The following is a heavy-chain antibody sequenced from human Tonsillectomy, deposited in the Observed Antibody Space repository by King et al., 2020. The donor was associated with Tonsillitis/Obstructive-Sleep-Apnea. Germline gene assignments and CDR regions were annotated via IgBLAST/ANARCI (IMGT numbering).Heavy chain of an antibody. V-gene: IGHV3-9*01. CDR1: GFTFDDYA. CDR2: ISWNGSNI. D-gene: IGHD5-12*01. Sequence: VQLVESGGGLVQPGRSLRLSCAASGFTFDDYAMHWVRQAPGKGLEWVSGISWNGSNIGYADSVKGRFTISRDNAQNSLYLQMNSLRAEDTALYYCVKGYTGYDSWFDLWGQGTLVTVSS. CDR3: VKGYTGYDSWFDL. J-gene: IGHJ5*02.